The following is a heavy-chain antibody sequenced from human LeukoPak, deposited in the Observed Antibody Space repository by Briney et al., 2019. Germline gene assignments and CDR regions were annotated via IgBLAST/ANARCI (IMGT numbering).Heavy chain of an antibody. CDR2: IVVGSGNT. J-gene: IGHJ6*02. V-gene: IGHV1-58*01. CDR3: AAPGTGTPYYYYGMDV. D-gene: IGHD1-1*01. Sequence: GASVKVSCKASGFTFTSSAVQWVRQARGQRLEWIGWIVVGSGNTNYAQKFQERVTITRDMFTSTAYMELSSLRSEDTAVYYCAAPGTGTPYYYYGMDVWGQGTTVTVSS. CDR1: GFTFTSSA.